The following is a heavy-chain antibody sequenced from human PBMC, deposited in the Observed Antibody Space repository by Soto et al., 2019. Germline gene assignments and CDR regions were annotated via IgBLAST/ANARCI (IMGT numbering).Heavy chain of an antibody. CDR3: ARGRYCLTGRCFPNWFDS. V-gene: IGHV4-30-4*01. Sequence: PSETLSLTCSVSGDSISTVDYFWAWIRQPPGQALEYIGYIYKSTTTYYNPSFESRVAISLDTSKSQFSLTATSVTAADTAVYFFARGRYCLTGRCFPNWFDSWGQGTLVTVFS. CDR2: IYKSTTT. J-gene: IGHJ5*01. CDR1: GDSISTVDYF. D-gene: IGHD2-15*01.